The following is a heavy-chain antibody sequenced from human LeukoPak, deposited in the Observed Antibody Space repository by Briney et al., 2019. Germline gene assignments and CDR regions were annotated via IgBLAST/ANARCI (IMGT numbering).Heavy chain of an antibody. D-gene: IGHD3-10*01. CDR2: LRSRAESYTT. J-gene: IGHJ3*02. CDR3: VRGAKVRGDAFDI. CDR1: GFTFSDHY. V-gene: IGHV3-72*01. Sequence: PGGSLRLSCAASGFTFSDHYFDWVRQAPGKGLEWVSRLRSRAESYTTNYAAPVKGRFTISRDDSKNSLNLQMNSLKIEDSAVYYCVRGAKVRGDAFDIWGRGTAVTVSS.